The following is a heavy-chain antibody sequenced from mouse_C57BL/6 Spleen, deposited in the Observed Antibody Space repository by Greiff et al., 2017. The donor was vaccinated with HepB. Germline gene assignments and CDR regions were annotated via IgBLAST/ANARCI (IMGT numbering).Heavy chain of an antibody. J-gene: IGHJ1*03. D-gene: IGHD1-1*01. CDR2: INPSNGGT. CDR1: GYTFTSYW. CDR3: AISFITTWYFDV. Sequence: VQLQQSGTELVKPGASVKLSCKASGYTFTSYWMHWVKQRPGQGLEWIGNINPSNGGTNYNEKFKSKATLTVDKSASTAYMQLSSLTSEDSAVYYCAISFITTWYFDVWGTGTTVTVSS. V-gene: IGHV1-53*01.